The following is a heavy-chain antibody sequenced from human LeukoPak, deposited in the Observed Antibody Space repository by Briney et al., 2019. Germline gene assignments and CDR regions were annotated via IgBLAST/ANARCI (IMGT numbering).Heavy chain of an antibody. D-gene: IGHD6-13*01. V-gene: IGHV1-2*02. J-gene: IGHJ4*02. CDR1: GCTFTGYY. Sequence: ASVKVSCKASGCTFTGYYMHWVRQAPGQGLEWMGWINPSSGGTNYAQKFQGRVTMTRDTSISTAYMELSRLRSDDTAVYYCAKDQQGDLDYWGQGTLVTVSS. CDR3: AKDQQGDLDY. CDR2: INPSSGGT.